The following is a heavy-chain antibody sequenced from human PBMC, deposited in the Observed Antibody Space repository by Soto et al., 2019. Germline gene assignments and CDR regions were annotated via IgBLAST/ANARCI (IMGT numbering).Heavy chain of an antibody. CDR1: GFTFSTYG. Sequence: EVPLVESGGGLVKPGVSLRSSCAASGFTFSTYGMNWVRQAPGKGLEWVSSISSGSRYIFYADLVKGRFTISRDNAENALYLQINSLTAEDSAVYYCARDPGSGWEYLPQWGPGTLVTVSS. D-gene: IGHD6-19*01. CDR2: ISSGSRYI. V-gene: IGHV3-21*02. J-gene: IGHJ1*01. CDR3: ARDPGSGWEYLPQ.